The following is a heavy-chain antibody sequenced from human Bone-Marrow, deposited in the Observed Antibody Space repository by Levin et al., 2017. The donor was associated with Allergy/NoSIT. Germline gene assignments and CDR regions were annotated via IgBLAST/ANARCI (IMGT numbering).Heavy chain of an antibody. D-gene: IGHD3-22*01. V-gene: IGHV3-21*01. CDR2: ISSSSSYI. CDR1: GFTFSSYS. Sequence: GGSLRLSCAASGFTFSSYSMNWVRQAPGKGLEWVSSISSSSSYIYYADSVKGRFTISRDNAKNSLYLQMNSLRAEDTAVYYCARDPFSVDSSGYYLYTAAMDVWGQGTTVTVSS. J-gene: IGHJ6*02. CDR3: ARDPFSVDSSGYYLYTAAMDV.